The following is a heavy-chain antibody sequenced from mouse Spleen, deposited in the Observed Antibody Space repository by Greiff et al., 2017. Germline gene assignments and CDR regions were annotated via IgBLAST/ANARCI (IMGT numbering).Heavy chain of an antibody. J-gene: IGHJ3*01. Sequence: EVKVVESGGGLVKPGGSLKLSCAASGFTFSDYGMHWVRQAPEKGLEWVAYISSGSSTIYYADTVKGRFTISRDNAKNTLFLQMTSLRSEDTAMYYCARDGWLLPFAYWGQGTLVTVSA. CDR2: ISSGSSTI. D-gene: IGHD2-3*01. CDR1: GFTFSDYG. CDR3: ARDGWLLPFAY. V-gene: IGHV5-17*01.